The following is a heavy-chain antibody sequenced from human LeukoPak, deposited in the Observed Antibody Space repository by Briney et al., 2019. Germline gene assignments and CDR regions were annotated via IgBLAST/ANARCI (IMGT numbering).Heavy chain of an antibody. Sequence: GGSLRLSRAASGFTFSSYEMNWVRQAPGKGLEGVSYISSSGSTIYYADSVKGRFTISRDNAKNSLYLQMNSLRAEDTAVYYCARGDIAVAGQGDYWGQGTLVTVSS. V-gene: IGHV3-48*03. CDR2: ISSSGSTI. CDR3: ARGDIAVAGQGDY. D-gene: IGHD6-19*01. CDR1: GFTFSSYE. J-gene: IGHJ4*02.